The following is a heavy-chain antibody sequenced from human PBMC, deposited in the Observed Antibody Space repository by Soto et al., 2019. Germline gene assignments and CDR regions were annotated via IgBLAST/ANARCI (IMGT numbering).Heavy chain of an antibody. D-gene: IGHD3-22*01. CDR1: GFTFGSYG. Sequence: HPVGSLRLSCAASGFTFGSYGMHWVRQAPGKGLEWVAGISYDGSKKYYGESVKGRFTISSDNSKTTLYLQMNSLRVEDTAVYYCAKAIENYSTGYYKPFYYFGVDVWGQGTTVSVSS. CDR3: AKAIENYSTGYYKPFYYFGVDV. V-gene: IGHV3-30*18. J-gene: IGHJ6*02. CDR2: ISYDGSKK.